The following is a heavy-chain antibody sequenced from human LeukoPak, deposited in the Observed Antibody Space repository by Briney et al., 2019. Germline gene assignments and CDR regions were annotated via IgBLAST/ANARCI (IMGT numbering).Heavy chain of an antibody. D-gene: IGHD2-2*01. V-gene: IGHV4-31*03. CDR3: ARTLDCSSTSCYEAWYFDL. CDR1: GGSISSGGYY. J-gene: IGHJ2*01. Sequence: TLSLTCTVSGGSISSGGYYWRWIRQHPGKGLERIGYIYYSGSTYYNPSLKSRVTISVDTSKNQFSLKLSSVTAADTAVYYCARTLDCSSTSCYEAWYFDLWGRGTLVTVSS. CDR2: IYYSGST.